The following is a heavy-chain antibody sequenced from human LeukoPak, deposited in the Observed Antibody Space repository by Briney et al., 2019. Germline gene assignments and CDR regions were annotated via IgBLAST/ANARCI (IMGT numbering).Heavy chain of an antibody. D-gene: IGHD3-22*01. CDR3: ARVRSSGYYLNYFDY. J-gene: IGHJ4*02. CDR2: INHSGST. Sequence: PSETLSLTCAVYGGSFSGYYWSWIRQPPGKGLEWIGEINHSGSTNYNPSLKSRATISVDTSKNQFSLKLSSVTAAATAVYYCARVRSSGYYLNYFDYWGQGTLVTVSS. CDR1: GGSFSGYY. V-gene: IGHV4-34*01.